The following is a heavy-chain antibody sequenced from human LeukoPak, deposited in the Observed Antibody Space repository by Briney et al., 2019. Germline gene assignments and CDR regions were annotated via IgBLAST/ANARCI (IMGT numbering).Heavy chain of an antibody. V-gene: IGHV3-23*01. CDR3: AKDLSAVAGLIDY. D-gene: IGHD6-19*01. Sequence: GGSLRLSCAASGFTFTISAMSWVRQAPGKWREWVSAISGSDASTYYADSVKGRFTISRDNSKNTLYLQMNSLRAEDTAKYYCAKDLSAVAGLIDYWGQGTLVTVSS. CDR1: GFTFTISA. J-gene: IGHJ4*02. CDR2: ISGSDAST.